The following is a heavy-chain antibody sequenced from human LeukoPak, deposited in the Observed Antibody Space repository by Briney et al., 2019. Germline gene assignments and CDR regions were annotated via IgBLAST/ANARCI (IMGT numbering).Heavy chain of an antibody. CDR1: GGSISGGGYY. V-gene: IGHV4-30-2*01. J-gene: IGHJ4*02. D-gene: IGHD5-12*01. CDR2: IYHSGST. Sequence: PSETLSLTCTVSGGSISGGGYYWSWIRQPPGKGLEWIGYIYHSGSTNYNPSLKSRVTISVDKSKNQFSLKLSSVTAADTAVYYCASLNSGYDLDYWGQGTLVTVSS. CDR3: ASLNSGYDLDY.